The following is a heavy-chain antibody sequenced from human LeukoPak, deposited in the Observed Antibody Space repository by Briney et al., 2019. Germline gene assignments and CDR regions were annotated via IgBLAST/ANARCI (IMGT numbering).Heavy chain of an antibody. CDR1: GFTFSSYS. V-gene: IGHV3-48*02. CDR3: VRDPEALDY. Sequence: GGSLRLSCAASGFTFSSYSMNWVRQAPGKGLEWVSYISRGRPTVHYADSVRGRFTISRDNAKNSLYLQMNSLRDEDTAVHYCVRDPEALDYWGQGALVTVSS. CDR2: ISRGRPTV. J-gene: IGHJ4*02.